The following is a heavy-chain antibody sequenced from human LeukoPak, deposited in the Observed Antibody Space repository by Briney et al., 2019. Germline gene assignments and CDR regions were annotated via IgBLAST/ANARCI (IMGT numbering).Heavy chain of an antibody. V-gene: IGHV1-2*02. J-gene: IGHJ4*02. Sequence: GASVKVSCKASGYTFTGYYMHWVRQAPGQGLEWMGWINPNSGGTNYAQKFQGRVTMTRDTSISTAYMELSRLRSDDTAVYYCARGSINYYDSSGYYFSLGYRGQGTLVTVSS. CDR1: GYTFTGYY. D-gene: IGHD3-22*01. CDR2: INPNSGGT. CDR3: ARGSINYYDSSGYYFSLGY.